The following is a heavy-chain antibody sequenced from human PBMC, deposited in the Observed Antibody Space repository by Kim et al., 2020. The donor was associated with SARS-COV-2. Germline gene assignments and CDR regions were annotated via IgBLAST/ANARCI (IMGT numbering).Heavy chain of an antibody. Sequence: SETLSLTCAVYGGSFSGYYWSWIRQPPGKGLEWIGEINHSGSTNYNPSLKSRVTISVDTSKNQFSLKLSSVTAADTAVYYCARAWGLHYYMDVWGKGTTV. CDR1: GGSFSGYY. CDR2: INHSGST. J-gene: IGHJ6*03. V-gene: IGHV4-34*01. CDR3: ARAWGLHYYMDV. D-gene: IGHD7-27*01.